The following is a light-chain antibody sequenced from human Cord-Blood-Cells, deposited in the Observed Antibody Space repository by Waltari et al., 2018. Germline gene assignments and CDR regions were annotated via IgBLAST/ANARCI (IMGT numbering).Light chain of an antibody. CDR1: SSDVGGYNY. Sequence: QSALTQPASVSGSPGQSITISCTGTSSDVGGYNYVSWYQQHPGKAPKLMISDFSNRPSGVSNRFSGSKSGNTASLTISGLQAEDEADYYCSSYTSSSTLVFGGGTKLTVL. J-gene: IGLJ2*01. V-gene: IGLV2-14*01. CDR2: DFS. CDR3: SSYTSSSTLV.